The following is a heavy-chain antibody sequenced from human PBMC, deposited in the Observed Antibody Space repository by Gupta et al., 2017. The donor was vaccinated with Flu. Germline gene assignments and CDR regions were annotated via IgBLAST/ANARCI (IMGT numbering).Heavy chain of an antibody. CDR2: ITGGGGLT. D-gene: IGHD2-21*01. J-gene: IGHJ3*01. CDR1: GLPLCSYD. Sequence: EVQVLVSGGGAVQSGGSLRLPCVVCGLPLCSYDMSWARRAPGKGREWDSDITGGGGLTHCADSVKGHFTISRDETERTVYLQMNSLRTEDTAVYYCAAHVDRTQVTVSFVEDPFDVWGQGTMVTVSS. V-gene: IGHV3-23*01. CDR3: AAHVDRTQVTVSFVEDPFDV.